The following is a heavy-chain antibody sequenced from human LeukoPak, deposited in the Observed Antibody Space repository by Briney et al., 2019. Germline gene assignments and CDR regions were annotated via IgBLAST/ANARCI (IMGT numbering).Heavy chain of an antibody. J-gene: IGHJ4*02. V-gene: IGHV3-11*01. CDR1: GFTFSDYY. D-gene: IGHD6-19*01. CDR2: ISSSGSTI. Sequence: GGSLRLSCAASGFTFSDYYMSWIRQAPGKGLEWVSYISSSGSTIYYADSVKGRFTISRDNAKNSLYLQMNSLRVEDTAVYYCARPCYTGYSSGWYAYWGQGTLVTVSS. CDR3: ARPCYTGYSSGWYAY.